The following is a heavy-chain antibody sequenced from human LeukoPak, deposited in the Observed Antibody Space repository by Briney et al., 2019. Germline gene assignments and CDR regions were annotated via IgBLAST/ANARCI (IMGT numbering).Heavy chain of an antibody. V-gene: IGHV4-39*07. D-gene: IGHD5-12*01. CDR2: IYYSGST. J-gene: IGHJ4*02. Sequence: SETLSLTCTVSGGSISSSSYYWGWIRQPPGKGLEWIGSIYYSGSTYYNPSLKSRVTISIDTSKNQFSLRLSSVTAADTAVYYCARRDITSGIDYWGQGTLVTVSS. CDR3: ARRDITSGIDY. CDR1: GGSISSSSYY.